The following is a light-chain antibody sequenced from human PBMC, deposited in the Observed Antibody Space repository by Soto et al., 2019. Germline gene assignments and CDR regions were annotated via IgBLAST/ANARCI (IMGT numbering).Light chain of an antibody. V-gene: IGLV2-14*01. J-gene: IGLJ1*01. CDR1: SSDVGGYNY. CDR2: EVS. Sequence: QSVLTQPASVSGSPGQSITISCTGTSSDVGGYNYVSWYQQHPGKAPKLMIYEVSNRPSGVSNRSSGSKSGNTASLTISGLQAEDEADYYCSSYTSSSTLLYVFGTGTKVTVL. CDR3: SSYTSSSTLLYV.